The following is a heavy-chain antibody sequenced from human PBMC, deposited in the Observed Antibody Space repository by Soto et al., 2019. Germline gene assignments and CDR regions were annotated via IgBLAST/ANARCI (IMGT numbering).Heavy chain of an antibody. D-gene: IGHD5-12*01. J-gene: IGHJ5*02. Sequence: GGSLRLSCAASGFTVSSNYMSWVRQAPGKGLEWISAISGSGGSTYYADSVKGRFTISRDNSKNTLYLQMNSLRAEDTAVYYCAKDNRVLATMGNWFDPWGQGTLVTVSS. V-gene: IGHV3-23*01. CDR2: ISGSGGST. CDR3: AKDNRVLATMGNWFDP. CDR1: GFTVSSNY.